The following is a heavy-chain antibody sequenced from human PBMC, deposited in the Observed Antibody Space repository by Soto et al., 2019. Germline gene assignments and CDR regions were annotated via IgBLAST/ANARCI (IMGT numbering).Heavy chain of an antibody. V-gene: IGHV4-59*01. CDR2: IYYSGAT. Sequence: ASETLSLTCTVSGDSMSSSYWSWIRQSPGKGLEWIGYIYYSGATSYNPSLKSRVTISVDTSKNQFFLKLTSVTAADTAVYYCARAMGDWGTYYYYYGMDVWGQGTTVTVSS. CDR1: GDSMSSSY. J-gene: IGHJ6*02. CDR3: ARAMGDWGTYYYYYGMDV. D-gene: IGHD3-16*01.